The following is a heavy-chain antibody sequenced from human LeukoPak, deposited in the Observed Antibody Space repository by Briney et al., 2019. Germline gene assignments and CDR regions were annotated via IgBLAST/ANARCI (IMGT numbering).Heavy chain of an antibody. Sequence: PTGGSPRLSCAASGFTFSSYAMSWVRQAPGKGLEWVSAISGSGGSTYYADSVKGRFTISRDNSKNTLYLQMNSLRAEDTAVYYCARDSPLKRPSIAARPIGYWGQGTLVTVSS. J-gene: IGHJ4*02. CDR3: ARDSPLKRPSIAARPIGY. CDR2: ISGSGGST. D-gene: IGHD6-6*01. CDR1: GFTFSSYA. V-gene: IGHV3-23*01.